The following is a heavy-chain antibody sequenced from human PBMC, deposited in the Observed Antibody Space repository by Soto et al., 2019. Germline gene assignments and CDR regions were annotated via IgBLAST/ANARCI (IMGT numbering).Heavy chain of an antibody. D-gene: IGHD6-19*01. CDR1: GFTFSSYG. CDR2: IRYDSSNK. CDR3: ASRSSGWYLDY. V-gene: IGHV3-33*01. J-gene: IGHJ4*02. Sequence: GGSLRLSCSASGFTFSSYGMHWVRQAPGKGLEWVAVIRYDSSNKYYADSVKGRFTISRDNSKNTLYLQMNSLGGEDTAVYYCASRSSGWYLDYWGQGTLVTVSS.